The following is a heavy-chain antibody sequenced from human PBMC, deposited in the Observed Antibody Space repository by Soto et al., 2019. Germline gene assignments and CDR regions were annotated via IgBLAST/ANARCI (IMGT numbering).Heavy chain of an antibody. CDR3: VRDIQNWPGGFDC. CDR1: GFTLSHYN. CDR2: ISSDSSTL. V-gene: IGHV3-48*02. J-gene: IGHJ4*02. D-gene: IGHD1-1*01. Sequence: EVQLLVESGGGLVQPGGSLRLSCAASGFTLSHYNMNWVRQVPGKGLEWISFISSDSSTLYYADSVKGRFTVSRDNAKNSLYLQVNSLRDDDTAVYYCVRDIQNWPGGFDCWGQGTLVVVSS.